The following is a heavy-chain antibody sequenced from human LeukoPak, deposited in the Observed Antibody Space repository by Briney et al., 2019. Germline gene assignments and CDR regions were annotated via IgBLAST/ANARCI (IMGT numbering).Heavy chain of an antibody. V-gene: IGHV3-48*03. CDR2: ISSSSSTI. J-gene: IGHJ4*02. CDR1: GFTFSSYE. CDR3: ATYYDSSPVDY. D-gene: IGHD3-22*01. Sequence: PGGSLRLSCAASGFTFSSYEMNWVRQAPGKGLEWVSYISSSSSTIYYADSVKGRFTISRDNAKNSLYLQMNSLRAEDTAVYYCATYYDSSPVDYWGQGTLVTVSS.